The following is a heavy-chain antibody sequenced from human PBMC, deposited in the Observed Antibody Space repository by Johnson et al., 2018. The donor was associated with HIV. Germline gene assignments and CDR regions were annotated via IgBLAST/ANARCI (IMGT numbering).Heavy chain of an antibody. D-gene: IGHD3/OR15-3a*01. J-gene: IGHJ3*02. CDR1: GFTFSNHW. Sequence: MQLVESGGGLVQPGGSLRLSCAASGFTFSNHWMHWVRQAPGKGLVWVANIKQDGSDEYYADSVKGRLTISRDSSRNTLYLEMNSLRAEDTAVYYCAKGFFELDDAFDIWGQGTMVTVSS. CDR2: IKQDGSDE. V-gene: IGHV3-7*01. CDR3: AKGFFELDDAFDI.